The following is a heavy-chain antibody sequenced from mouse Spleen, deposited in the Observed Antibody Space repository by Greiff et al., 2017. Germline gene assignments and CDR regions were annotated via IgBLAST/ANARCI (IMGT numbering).Heavy chain of an antibody. CDR2: IYPSDSET. CDR1: GYTFTSYW. CDR3: ARGRGPRDY. V-gene: IGHV1-61*01. D-gene: IGHD3-3*01. J-gene: IGHJ2*01. Sequence: QVQLQNGGAELVRPGSSVKLSCKASGYTFTSYWMDWVKQRPGQGLEWIGNIYPSDSETHYNQKFKDKATLTVDKSSSTAYMQLSSLTSEDSAVYYCARGRGPRDYWGQGTTLTVSS.